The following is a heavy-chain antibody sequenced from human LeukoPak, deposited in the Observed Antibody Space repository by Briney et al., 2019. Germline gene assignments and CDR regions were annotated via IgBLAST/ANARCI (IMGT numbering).Heavy chain of an antibody. CDR2: IHSGGRT. Sequence: GGSLRLSCAASGFSVSNNYLSWVRQPPGKGLEWVSVIHSGGRTKYADSVRDRFTISRDTAKNTVYLQMNSLRVDDTAAYYCARPGSASGYWVHWGQGTLVTVSS. J-gene: IGHJ4*02. CDR3: ARPGSASGYWVH. V-gene: IGHV3-66*01. CDR1: GFSVSNNY. D-gene: IGHD3-3*01.